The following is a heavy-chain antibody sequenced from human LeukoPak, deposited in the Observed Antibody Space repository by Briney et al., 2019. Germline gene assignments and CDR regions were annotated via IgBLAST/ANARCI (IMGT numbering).Heavy chain of an antibody. Sequence: PGGSLRLSCAASGFTFSSYWMNWARQAPGKGLEWVASINHNGNVNYYVDSVKGRFTISRDNAKNSLYLQMSNLRAEDTAVYYCARDGVVVPASFDPWGQGTLVTVSS. V-gene: IGHV3-7*03. CDR2: INHNGNVN. CDR3: ARDGVVVPASFDP. CDR1: GFTFSSYW. J-gene: IGHJ5*02. D-gene: IGHD2-2*01.